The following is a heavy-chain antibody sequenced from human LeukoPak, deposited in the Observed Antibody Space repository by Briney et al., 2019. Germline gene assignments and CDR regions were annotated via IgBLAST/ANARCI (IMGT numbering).Heavy chain of an antibody. V-gene: IGHV4-34*01. CDR1: GGSFSGFY. D-gene: IGHD3-16*02. Sequence: SETLSLTCAVYGGSFSGFYWSWIRQPPGKGLEWIGEINHSGSTNYNPTLKSRVTISVDTSKTQFSLKLSSVSAADTAVYYCARISLRLGELSLPFDYWGQGTLVTVSS. CDR3: ARISLRLGELSLPFDY. CDR2: INHSGST. J-gene: IGHJ4*02.